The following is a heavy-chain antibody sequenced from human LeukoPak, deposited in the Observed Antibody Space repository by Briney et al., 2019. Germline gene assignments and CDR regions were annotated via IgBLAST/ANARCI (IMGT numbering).Heavy chain of an antibody. CDR3: ARVRIPHSICFDY. J-gene: IGHJ4*02. Sequence: PGGSLRLSCAASGFTFSSYWMSWVRQAPGKGLEWVANIKQDGSEKYYVDSVKGRFTISRDNAKNSLYLQMNSLRAEDTAVYYCARVRIPHSICFDYWGQGTLVTVSS. V-gene: IGHV3-7*01. D-gene: IGHD3-9*01. CDR1: GFTFSSYW. CDR2: IKQDGSEK.